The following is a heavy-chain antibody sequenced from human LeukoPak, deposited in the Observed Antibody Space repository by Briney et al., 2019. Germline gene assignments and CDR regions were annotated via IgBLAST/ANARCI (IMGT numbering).Heavy chain of an antibody. Sequence: GGSLRLSCAASGFTFSNYEMHWVRQAPGKGLEWVSYISSSGSDIYYADSVKGRFTISRDNAKNSLYLQMNSLRAEDTAVYYCARLKLLWSNYFDYWGQGTLVTVSS. CDR2: ISSSGSDI. CDR1: GFTFSNYE. V-gene: IGHV3-48*03. J-gene: IGHJ4*02. CDR3: ARLKLLWSNYFDY. D-gene: IGHD2-2*01.